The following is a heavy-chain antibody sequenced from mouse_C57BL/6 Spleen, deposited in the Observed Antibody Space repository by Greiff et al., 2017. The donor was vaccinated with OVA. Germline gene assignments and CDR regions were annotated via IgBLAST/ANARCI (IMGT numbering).Heavy chain of an antibody. V-gene: IGHV1-76*01. D-gene: IGHD2-1*01. CDR3: ARGDGNPIDY. J-gene: IGHJ2*02. CDR2: IYPGSGNT. Sequence: QVQLQQSGAELVRPGASVKLSCKASGYTFTDYYINWVKQRPGQGLEWIARIYPGSGNTYYNEKFKGKATLTAEKSSSTAYMQLSSLTSEDSAVYVCARGDGNPIDYWGQGTSLTVSS. CDR1: GYTFTDYY.